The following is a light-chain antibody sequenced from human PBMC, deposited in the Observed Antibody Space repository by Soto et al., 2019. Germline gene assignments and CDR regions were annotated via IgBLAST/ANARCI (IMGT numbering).Light chain of an antibody. J-gene: IGKJ4*01. Sequence: DIQVTQSPSFMSASVGDRVTITCRASQGISRDLAWYQQKPGKAPNLLIYDASTLQSGVPSRFSASESGTEFTLTIRTLRAEDFATYSGKPLPNSPPTFGGGTKVEIK. CDR1: QGISRD. CDR2: DAS. V-gene: IGKV1-9*01. CDR3: KPLPNSPPT.